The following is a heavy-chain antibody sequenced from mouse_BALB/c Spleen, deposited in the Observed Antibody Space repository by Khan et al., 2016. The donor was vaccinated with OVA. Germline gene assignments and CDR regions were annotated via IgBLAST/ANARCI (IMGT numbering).Heavy chain of an antibody. Sequence: QVQLKESGPGPVAPSQSLSITCTISGFSLTSYGVHWVRQPAGKGLEWLVVIWSDGRTTYNSALKSRLGISKDNSKSQVFLKVNSLQTDDTAIYYCARQVYPGYFDVWGAGTTVTVSS. J-gene: IGHJ1*01. CDR2: IWSDGRT. V-gene: IGHV2-6-1*01. CDR1: GFSLTSYG. CDR3: ARQVYPGYFDV. D-gene: IGHD2-1*01.